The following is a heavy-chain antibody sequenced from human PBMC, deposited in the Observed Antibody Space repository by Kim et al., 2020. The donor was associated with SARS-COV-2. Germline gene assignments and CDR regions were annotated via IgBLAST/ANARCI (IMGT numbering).Heavy chain of an antibody. Sequence: PSLKSRVTISVDTSKNQFSLKLSSVTAADTAVYYCAIDQRHYYDSSGYYWGQGTLVTVSS. D-gene: IGHD3-22*01. V-gene: IGHV4-34*01. J-gene: IGHJ4*02. CDR3: AIDQRHYYDSSGYY.